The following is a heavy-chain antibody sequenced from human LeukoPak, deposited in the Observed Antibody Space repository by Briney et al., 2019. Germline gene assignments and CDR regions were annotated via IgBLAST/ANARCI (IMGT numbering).Heavy chain of an antibody. CDR2: MNPNSGNT. D-gene: IGHD3-22*01. V-gene: IGHV1-8*01. CDR3: ARGGAITMIPDWFDP. CDR1: GYTFTSYD. Sequence: SVKVSCQPSGYTFTSYDINWVRQSTGQGLEWMGWMNPNSGNTGYAQKFQGRVTMTRNTSISTAYMELSSLRPEDTAVYYCARGGAITMIPDWFDPWGQGTLVTVSS. J-gene: IGHJ5*02.